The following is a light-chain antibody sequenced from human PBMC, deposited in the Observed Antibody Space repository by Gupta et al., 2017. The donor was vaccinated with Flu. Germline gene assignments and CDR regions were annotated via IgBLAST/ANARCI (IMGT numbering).Light chain of an antibody. V-gene: IGKV4-1*01. Sequence: DIVMTQSPDSLTVSLGERATINCKSSQSVLYSSNNKNYLAWYQQKPGQPPKLLISWASARESGVPDRFSGSGSGTDFTLTISSLQAADVAVYYCQQYYGSPRTFGQGTKVEIK. CDR1: QSVLYSSNNKNY. CDR3: QQYYGSPRT. J-gene: IGKJ1*01. CDR2: WAS.